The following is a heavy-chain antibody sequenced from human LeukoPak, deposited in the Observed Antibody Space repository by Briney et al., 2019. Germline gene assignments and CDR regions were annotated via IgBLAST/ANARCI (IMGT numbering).Heavy chain of an antibody. Sequence: SETLSLACTVSGGSVSRNYWTWIRQAPGKGLEWIGYTFYSGSTNYNPSLKSRVTISVDTSNNHVSLKLDSVTAADTAMYYCARGMSPLPSLYDSSGYAPDSWGQGTLVTVSS. D-gene: IGHD3-22*01. CDR2: TFYSGST. J-gene: IGHJ4*02. CDR3: ARGMSPLPSLYDSSGYAPDS. V-gene: IGHV4-59*02. CDR1: GGSVSRNY.